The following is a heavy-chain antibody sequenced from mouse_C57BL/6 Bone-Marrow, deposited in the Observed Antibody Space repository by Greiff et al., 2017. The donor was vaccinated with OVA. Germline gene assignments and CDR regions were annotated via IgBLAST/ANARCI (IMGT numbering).Heavy chain of an antibody. Sequence: EVMLVEPEGGLVQPGSSMKLSCTASGFTFRDSYLAWVRQVPEQGLEWVANINYDGRSPSYLDSLKSRFIISRDNAKNIRYLQMSSLKSEDTATYYCARGDYDRDFDVWGTGTTVTVSS. V-gene: IGHV5-16*01. D-gene: IGHD2-4*01. CDR3: ARGDYDRDFDV. CDR1: GFTFRDSY. J-gene: IGHJ1*03. CDR2: INYDGRSP.